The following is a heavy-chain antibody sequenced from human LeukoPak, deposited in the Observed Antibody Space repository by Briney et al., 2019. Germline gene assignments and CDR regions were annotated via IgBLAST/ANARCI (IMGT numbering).Heavy chain of an antibody. CDR1: GGTFSSYA. V-gene: IGHV1-18*01. Sequence: GASVKVSCKASGGTFSSYAISWVRQAPGQGLEWMGWISAYNGNTNYAQKLQGRVTMTTDTSTSTAYMELRSLRSDDTAVYYCARGCSSTSCYRFDYWGQGTLVTVSS. CDR3: ARGCSSTSCYRFDY. CDR2: ISAYNGNT. D-gene: IGHD2-2*01. J-gene: IGHJ4*02.